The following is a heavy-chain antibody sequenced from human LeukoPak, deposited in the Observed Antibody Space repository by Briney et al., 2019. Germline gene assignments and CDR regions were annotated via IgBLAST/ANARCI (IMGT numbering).Heavy chain of an antibody. J-gene: IGHJ4*02. V-gene: IGHV4-34*01. CDR1: GRAFSGYY. D-gene: IGHD3-22*01. Sequence: PSETLSLTCAVLGRAFSGYYWSWIRQPPGKALEWRGEINHSGSTNSNPSLKSRVTISVDTSKNQFCLRLSSVTAADTAVYYCARVIPMIVVVPDYFDYWGQGTLVTVSS. CDR3: ARVIPMIVVVPDYFDY. CDR2: INHSGST.